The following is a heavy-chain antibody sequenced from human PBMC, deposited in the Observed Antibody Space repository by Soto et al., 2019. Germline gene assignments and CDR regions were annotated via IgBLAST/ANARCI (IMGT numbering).Heavy chain of an antibody. CDR2: TSYDGSNK. D-gene: IGHD3-16*01. CDR3: AGWGTTGGLDV. J-gene: IGHJ1*01. Sequence: QVQLVESGGGVVQPGTSLRLSCVGSGFTFRSYVIHWVRQAPGKGLEWVALTSYDGSNKDYGDSVKGRFTISRDNSRNTVDLQLGSMRREDTALYSCAGWGTTGGLDVWGQGTLVSVSS. CDR1: GFTFRSYV. V-gene: IGHV3-33*05.